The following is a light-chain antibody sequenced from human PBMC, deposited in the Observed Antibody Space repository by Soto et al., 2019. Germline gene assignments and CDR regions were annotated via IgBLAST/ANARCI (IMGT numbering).Light chain of an antibody. CDR1: QSVLYSANNKDH. CDR2: WAS. J-gene: IGKJ1*01. Sequence: DIVMTQSPDFLAVSLGERATINCKSSQSVLYSANNKDHLAWYQQRPRQPPKLLISWASTRESGVPDRFSGSGSGTDFTLTISSPQAEDVAVYYCQQYYGTATFGQGTKVDIK. CDR3: QQYYGTAT. V-gene: IGKV4-1*01.